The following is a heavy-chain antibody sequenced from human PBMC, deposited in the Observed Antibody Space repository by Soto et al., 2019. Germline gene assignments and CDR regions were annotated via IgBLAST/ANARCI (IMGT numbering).Heavy chain of an antibody. CDR1: GFTFSSYG. V-gene: IGHV3-30*18. Sequence: GGSLRLSCAASGFTFSSYGMHWVRQAPGKGVEWVAVISYDGSNKYYADSVKGRFTISRDNSKNTLYLQMNSLRAEDTAAYYCAKRGLVDYWGQGTLLTVSS. D-gene: IGHD3-10*01. CDR3: AKRGLVDY. J-gene: IGHJ4*02. CDR2: ISYDGSNK.